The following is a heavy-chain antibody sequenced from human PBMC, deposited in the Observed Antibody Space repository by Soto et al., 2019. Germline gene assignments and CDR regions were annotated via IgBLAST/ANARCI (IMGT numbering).Heavy chain of an antibody. CDR2: IYSGGSS. CDR1: GFTVSNNY. D-gene: IGHD2-15*01. CDR3: ARESSASGLDY. Sequence: PGGSLRLSCAASGFTVSNNYMSWVRQAPGKGLEWVSVIYSGGSSYYADSVKGRFTISRDNYKNTLYLQMNSLTVEDTAVYYCARESSASGLDYWGQGTLVTVSS. V-gene: IGHV3-53*01. J-gene: IGHJ4*02.